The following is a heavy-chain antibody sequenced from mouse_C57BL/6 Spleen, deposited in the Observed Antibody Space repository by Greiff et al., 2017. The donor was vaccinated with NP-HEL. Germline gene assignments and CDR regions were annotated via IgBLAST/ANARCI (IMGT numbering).Heavy chain of an antibody. CDR2: INYDGSST. J-gene: IGHJ1*03. CDR1: GFTFSDYY. Sequence: EVQLVESEGGLVQPGSSMKLSCTASGFTFSDYYMAWVRQVPEKGLEWVANINYDGSSTYYLDSLKSRFIISRDNAKNILYQQMSSLKSEDTATYYCARDQGSYGGYFDVWGTGTTVTVSS. V-gene: IGHV5-16*01. D-gene: IGHD1-1*02. CDR3: ARDQGSYGGYFDV.